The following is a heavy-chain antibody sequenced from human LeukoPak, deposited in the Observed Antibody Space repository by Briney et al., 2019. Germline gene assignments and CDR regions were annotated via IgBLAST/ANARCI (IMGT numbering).Heavy chain of an antibody. CDR2: ISSSSSYI. CDR1: GFTFSSYS. Sequence: AGGSLRLSCAASGFTFSSYSMNWVRQAPGKGLEGGSSISSSSSYIYYADSVKSRFTISRDNAKNSLYLQMNSLRAEDTAVYYCARRTQIDYWGQGTLVTVSS. CDR3: ARRTQIDY. V-gene: IGHV3-21*01. D-gene: IGHD3/OR15-3a*01. J-gene: IGHJ4*02.